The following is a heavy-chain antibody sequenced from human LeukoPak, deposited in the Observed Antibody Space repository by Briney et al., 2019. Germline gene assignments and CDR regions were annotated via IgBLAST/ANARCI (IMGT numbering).Heavy chain of an antibody. V-gene: IGHV1-69*13. D-gene: IGHD2-21*02. CDR3: ARGVSGIVVVTPDDAFDI. J-gene: IGHJ3*02. CDR1: GGTFSSYA. Sequence: SVKVSCKASGGTFSSYAISWVRQAPGQGLEWMGGIIPIFGTANYAQKFQGRVTITADESTSTAYMALSSLRSEDTAVYYCARGVSGIVVVTPDDAFDIWGQGTMVTVSS. CDR2: IIPIFGTA.